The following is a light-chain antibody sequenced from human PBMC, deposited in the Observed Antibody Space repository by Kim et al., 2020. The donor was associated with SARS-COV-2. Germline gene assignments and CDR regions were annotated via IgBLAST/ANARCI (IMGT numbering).Light chain of an antibody. V-gene: IGLV1-47*01. J-gene: IGLJ2*01. Sequence: GHGVNNACSGSSSNIGRNYAYWHQPLPGPAPNLLIYRNNQRPSGVPARFSGAKSGTSASLAISGLRSEDEADYYCAAWDDSLSGVVFGGGTQLTVL. CDR2: RNN. CDR1: SSNIGRNY. CDR3: AAWDDSLSGVV.